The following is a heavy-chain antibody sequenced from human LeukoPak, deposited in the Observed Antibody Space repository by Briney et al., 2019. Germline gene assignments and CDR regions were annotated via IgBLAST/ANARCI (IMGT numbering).Heavy chain of an antibody. D-gene: IGHD6-13*01. V-gene: IGHV3-30*04. Sequence: GGSLRLSCAASGFTFSSYAMHWVRQAPGKGLEWVAVISYDGSNKYYADSVKGRFTISRDNSKNTLYLQMNSLRAEDTAVYYCAKDQDLGIAAAGTFDYWGQGTLVTVSP. CDR3: AKDQDLGIAAAGTFDY. CDR1: GFTFSSYA. CDR2: ISYDGSNK. J-gene: IGHJ4*02.